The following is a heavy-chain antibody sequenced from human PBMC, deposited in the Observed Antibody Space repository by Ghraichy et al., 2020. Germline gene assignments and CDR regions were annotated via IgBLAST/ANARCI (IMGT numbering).Heavy chain of an antibody. CDR1: GFTFDDYA. CDR2: ISWNSGTI. J-gene: IGHJ4*02. CDR3: AKDYDYDSSGYYHFDH. V-gene: IGHV3-9*01. D-gene: IGHD3-22*01. Sequence: SLNISCAASGFTFDDYAMHWVRQAPGKGLEWVSGISWNSGTIGYADSVKGRFTISRDNAKNSLYLQMNSLRAEDTALYYCAKDYDYDSSGYYHFDHWGQGSLVTVSS.